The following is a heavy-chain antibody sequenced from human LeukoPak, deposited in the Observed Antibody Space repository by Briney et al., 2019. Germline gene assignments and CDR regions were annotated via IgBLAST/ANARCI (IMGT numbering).Heavy chain of an antibody. V-gene: IGHV4-34*01. Sequence: XXSXXCXVXGGSFSGYYWSWIRQPPGKGLEWIGEINHSGSTNYNPSLKSRVTISVDTSKNQFSLKLSSVTAADTAVYYCGXXXXXXXXXSCYLGWVDPWGQGTLVTVSS. CDR1: GGSFSGYY. CDR3: GXXXXXXXXXSCYLGWVDP. J-gene: IGHJ5*02. CDR2: INHSGST. D-gene: IGHD2-15*01.